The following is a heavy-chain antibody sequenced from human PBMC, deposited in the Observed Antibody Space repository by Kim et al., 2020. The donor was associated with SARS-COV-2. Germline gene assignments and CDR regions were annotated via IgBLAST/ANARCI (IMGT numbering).Heavy chain of an antibody. CDR1: GFTFSSYS. V-gene: IGHV3-21*01. CDR3: ARAVFGDYAIDY. Sequence: GGSLRLSCAASGFTFSSYSMNWVRQAPGKGLEWVSYIATSSSYMYYADSVKGRFTISRDNAKNSLYLQMNSLRAEDTAVYYCARAVFGDYAIDYWGQGTLVTVSS. J-gene: IGHJ4*02. CDR2: IATSSSYM. D-gene: IGHD4-17*01.